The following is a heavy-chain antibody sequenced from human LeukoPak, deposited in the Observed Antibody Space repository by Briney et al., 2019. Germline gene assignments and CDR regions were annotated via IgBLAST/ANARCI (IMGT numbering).Heavy chain of an antibody. CDR2: MNPNSGNT. CDR3: ARRSGGAYYYYMDV. CDR1: GYTFTSYD. J-gene: IGHJ6*03. V-gene: IGHV1-8*03. D-gene: IGHD3-10*01. Sequence: GASVKVSCKASGYTFTSYDINWVRQATGQGLEGMGWMNPNSGNTGYAQKFQGRVTITRNTSISTAYMELSSLRSEDTAVYYCARRSGGAYYYYMDVWGKGTTVTVSS.